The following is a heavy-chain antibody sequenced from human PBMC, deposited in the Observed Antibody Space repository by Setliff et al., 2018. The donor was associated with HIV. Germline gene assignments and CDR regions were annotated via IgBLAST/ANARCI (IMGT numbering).Heavy chain of an antibody. CDR2: ISAYNGNT. CDR3: ARCMGRPDVSDYGDYVDY. CDR1: GYTFTSYG. Sequence: ASVKVSCKASGYTFTSYGISWVRQAPGQGLEWMGWISAYNGNTNYAQKLQGRVTMTTDTSTSTAYMELGSLRSDDTAVYYCARCMGRPDVSDYGDYVDYWGQGTLVTVSS. J-gene: IGHJ4*02. D-gene: IGHD4-17*01. V-gene: IGHV1-18*01.